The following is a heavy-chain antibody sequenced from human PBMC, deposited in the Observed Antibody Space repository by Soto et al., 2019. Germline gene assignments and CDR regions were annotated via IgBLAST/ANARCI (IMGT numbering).Heavy chain of an antibody. CDR1: GGSISSYY. CDR2: IHYSGST. J-gene: IGHJ6*02. Sequence: PXAILSLTFTVSGGSISSYYWSWIRQPPGKGLEWIGYIHYSGSTNYNSSLKSRVTISVDTSKNQFSLKLSSVTAADTAVYYCARDRRYYGPDASGQGTTVTVSS. V-gene: IGHV4-59*01. CDR3: ARDRRYYGPDA. D-gene: IGHD3-10*01.